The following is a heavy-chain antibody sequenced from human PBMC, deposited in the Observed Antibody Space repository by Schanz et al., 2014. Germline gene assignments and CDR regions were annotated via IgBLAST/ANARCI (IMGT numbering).Heavy chain of an antibody. CDR3: ARGRFGDYYFDY. D-gene: IGHD4-17*01. CDR2: IRFDGSDK. Sequence: QVQLVESGGGVVQPGGSLRLSCAASGFTFSSYGMHWVRQAPGKGLEWVTFIRFDGSDKYYADSVKGRFSVSRDNSKNTLYLQMNGLRADDTAVYYCARGRFGDYYFDYWGQGTLVTVSS. CDR1: GFTFSSYG. V-gene: IGHV3-30*02. J-gene: IGHJ4*02.